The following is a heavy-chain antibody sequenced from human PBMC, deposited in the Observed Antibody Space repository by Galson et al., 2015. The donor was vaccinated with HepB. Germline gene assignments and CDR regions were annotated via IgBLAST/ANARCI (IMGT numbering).Heavy chain of an antibody. CDR3: ARGGDYYGSGSYYNSFENAFDY. CDR2: IYYSGST. Sequence: ETLSLTCTVSGGSISSYYWSWIRQPPGKGLEWIGYIYYSGSTNYNPSLKSRVTISVDTSKNQFSLKLSSVTAADTAVYYCARGGDYYGSGSYYNSFENAFDYWGQGTLVTVSS. CDR1: GGSISSYY. J-gene: IGHJ4*02. D-gene: IGHD3-10*01. V-gene: IGHV4-59*01.